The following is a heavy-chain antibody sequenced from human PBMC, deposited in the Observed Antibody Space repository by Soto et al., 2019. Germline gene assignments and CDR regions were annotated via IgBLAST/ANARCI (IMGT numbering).Heavy chain of an antibody. V-gene: IGHV1-3*01. D-gene: IGHD6-19*01. J-gene: IGHJ4*02. CDR2: INAGNGNT. Sequence: ASVKVSCKASGYTFTSYAMHWVRQAPGQRLEWMGWINAGNGNTKYSQKFQGRVTITRDTSASTAYMELSSLRSEDTAVYYCALTGIAVAGTGWRPWQFDYWGQGTLVTVSS. CDR3: ALTGIAVAGTGWRPWQFDY. CDR1: GYTFTSYA.